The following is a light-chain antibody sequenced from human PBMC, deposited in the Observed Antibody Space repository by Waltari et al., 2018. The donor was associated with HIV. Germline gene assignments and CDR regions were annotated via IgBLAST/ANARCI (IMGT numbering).Light chain of an antibody. CDR2: GAS. Sequence: EIVMTQSPATLSVSLGERATLSCRASQSVSTNLAWYQQKPGHAPRLLIYGASTRATGIPARFSGSGSGTDFTLTISSLQSEDFAVYYCQQFIFWPFSFGQGTKLEIK. V-gene: IGKV3-15*01. CDR1: QSVSTN. CDR3: QQFIFWPFS. J-gene: IGKJ2*03.